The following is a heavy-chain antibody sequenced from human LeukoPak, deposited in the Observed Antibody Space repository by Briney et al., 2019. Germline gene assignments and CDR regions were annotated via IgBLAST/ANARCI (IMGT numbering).Heavy chain of an antibody. CDR3: ARGWAAIPD. Sequence: GGSLRLSCAASGFNFSIHWMTWVRQAPGKGLEWVANIPDDGSETNYVDSVKGRFIISRDNAKNSLSLQMSSLREEDTALYYCARGWAAIPDWGQGTLVTVSS. CDR1: GFNFSIHW. CDR2: IPDDGSET. D-gene: IGHD2-15*01. J-gene: IGHJ1*01. V-gene: IGHV3-7*01.